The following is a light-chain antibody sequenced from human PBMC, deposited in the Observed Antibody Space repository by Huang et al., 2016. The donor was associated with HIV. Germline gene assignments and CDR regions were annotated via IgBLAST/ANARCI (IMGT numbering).Light chain of an antibody. CDR2: SAS. CDR3: QQSYNTPPQ. J-gene: IGKJ2*01. CDR1: QSFSSH. Sequence: DIQLTQSPSSLSASVGDRVTITCRASQSFSSHLNWYQQTPGKAPRLLISSASTLQSGVPSRFSGSGSDTEFTLTINSLQPEDFATYYCQQSYNTPPQFGPGTRLEIK. V-gene: IGKV1-39*01.